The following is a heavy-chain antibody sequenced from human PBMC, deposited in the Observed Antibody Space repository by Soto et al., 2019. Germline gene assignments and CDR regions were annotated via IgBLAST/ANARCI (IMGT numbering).Heavy chain of an antibody. V-gene: IGHV4-39*01. CDR2: ISYRGTT. CDR3: VSHPGIVTAVNFDF. Sequence: QLQVQESGPGLVKPSETLSLRCTVSGTSIGSSTYYWGWVPQPPGKGPEWIGSISYRGTTYYNPSLQSRVTISAGSSKNQLSLLLTSVSAADMAVYYCVSHPGIVTAVNFDFWGQGTLVTVSS. J-gene: IGHJ4*02. CDR1: GTSIGSSTYY. D-gene: IGHD2-21*02.